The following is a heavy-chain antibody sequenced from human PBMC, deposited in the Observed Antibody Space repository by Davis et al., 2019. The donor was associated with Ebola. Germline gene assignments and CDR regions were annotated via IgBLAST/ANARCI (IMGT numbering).Heavy chain of an antibody. V-gene: IGHV4-39*01. Sequence: SQTLSPTCTVSGASLSSSSYYWGWLRQSPGRGLEWIRRVDHGADTYYTPSLKSPVTITLDTSKSQFSLKLTSVTAADTAVYFCARHLLVLGGDNLGNWFDPWGQGALVTVSS. CDR3: ARHLLVLGGDNLGNWFDP. CDR1: GASLSSSSYY. CDR2: VDHGADT. J-gene: IGHJ5*02. D-gene: IGHD2-21*02.